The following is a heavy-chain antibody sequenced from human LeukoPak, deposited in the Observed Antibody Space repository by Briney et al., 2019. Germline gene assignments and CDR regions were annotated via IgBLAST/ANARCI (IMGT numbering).Heavy chain of an antibody. CDR2: IWYDGSNK. J-gene: IGHJ5*02. V-gene: IGHV3-33*03. CDR1: GFTFSSYG. D-gene: IGHD3-16*01. CDR3: ASHSYGYNH. Sequence: PGRSLRLSCAASGFTFSSYGMHWVRQAPGKGLEWVAVIWYDGSNKYYADSVKGRFTIFRDNARNSLYLQMNSLRAEDTAVYYCASHSYGYNHWGQGTLVIVSS.